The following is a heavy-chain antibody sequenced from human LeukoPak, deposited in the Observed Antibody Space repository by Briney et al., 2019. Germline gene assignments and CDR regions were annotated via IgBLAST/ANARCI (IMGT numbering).Heavy chain of an antibody. CDR3: ARGAGGDYYDSSGYPDY. CDR1: GYTFTGYY. CDR2: INPNSGGT. V-gene: IGHV1-2*02. J-gene: IGHJ4*02. D-gene: IGHD3-22*01. Sequence: ASVKVSCKASGYTFTGYYMHWVRQAPGQGLEWMGWINPNSGGTNYAQKFQGRVTMTRDTSISTAYMELSRLRSDDTAVYYCARGAGGDYYDSSGYPDYWGQGTLVTVSS.